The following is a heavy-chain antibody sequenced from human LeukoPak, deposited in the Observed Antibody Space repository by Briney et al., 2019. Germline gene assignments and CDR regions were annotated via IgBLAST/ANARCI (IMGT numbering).Heavy chain of an antibody. CDR1: GFTLSIYA. J-gene: IGHJ4*02. Sequence: PGGSLRLSCAASGFTLSIYAMSWVRQAPGKGLEWVSGISGSGGSTNYADSVKGRFTISRDNSKNTLCLQMKSLRAEDTAVYYCAKELYGWYYDYWGQGTLVTVSS. V-gene: IGHV3-23*01. CDR3: AKELYGWYYDY. CDR2: ISGSGGST. D-gene: IGHD6-19*01.